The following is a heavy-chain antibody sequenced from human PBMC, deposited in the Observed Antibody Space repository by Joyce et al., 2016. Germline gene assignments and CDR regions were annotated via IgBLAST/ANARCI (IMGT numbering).Heavy chain of an antibody. V-gene: IGHV4-34*01. D-gene: IGHD3-3*01. CDR3: ARRITIFSGYYYFYMDV. Sequence: QVQLQQWGAGLWKPSETLSLTCGVSGGSFSGYYCTWIRQPPGKGLEGIGEINQSGNTNYSPSLKSRVTILLDTSKNQFSLRVNSVTAADTAVYYCARRITIFSGYYYFYMDVWGKGTTVTVSS. CDR1: GGSFSGYY. J-gene: IGHJ6*03. CDR2: INQSGNT.